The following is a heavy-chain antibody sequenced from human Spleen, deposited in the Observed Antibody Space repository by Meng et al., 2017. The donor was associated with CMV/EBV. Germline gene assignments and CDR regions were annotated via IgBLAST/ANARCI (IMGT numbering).Heavy chain of an antibody. D-gene: IGHD2-2*01. CDR2: IYYSGST. Sequence: GSLRLSCTVSGGSISSSCYYWGWIRQPPGKGLEWIGSIYYSGSTYYNPSLKSRVTISVDTSKNQFSLKLNSVTAADPAVYYCARGHCSNNSCYEYFQHWGQGTLVTVSS. CDR3: ARGHCSNNSCYEYFQH. V-gene: IGHV4-39*07. CDR1: GGSISSSCYY. J-gene: IGHJ1*01.